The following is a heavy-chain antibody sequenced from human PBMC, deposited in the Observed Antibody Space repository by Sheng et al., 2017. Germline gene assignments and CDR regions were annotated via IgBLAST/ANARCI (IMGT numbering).Heavy chain of an antibody. J-gene: IGHJ6*02. CDR2: IKQDGSEK. CDR3: ARDPYRGYSGYDYYYYGMDV. Sequence: EVQLVESGGGLVQPGGSLRLSCAASGFTFSSYWMSWVRQVPGKGLEWVANIKQDGSEKYYVDSVKGRFTISRDNAKNSLYLQMNSLRAEDTAVYYCARDPYRGYSGYDYYYYGMDVWGQGTTVTVSS. V-gene: IGHV3-7*01. D-gene: IGHD5-12*01. CDR1: GFTFSSYW.